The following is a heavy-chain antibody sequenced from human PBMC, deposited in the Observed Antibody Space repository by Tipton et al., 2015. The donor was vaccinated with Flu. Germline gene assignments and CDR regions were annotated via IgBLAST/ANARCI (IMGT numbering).Heavy chain of an antibody. Sequence: QSEAEVKKPGASVRISCTASGYTFTNYNMHWVRQAPGQGPEWMGIIYPRGGGTTYAQRFQGRVTLTRDKSTSTVYMELSSLRSEDTAFYYCARDRGFGAYTFDYWGQGTLVTVAS. CDR1: GYTFTNYN. J-gene: IGHJ4*02. CDR2: IYPRGGGT. D-gene: IGHD3-10*01. V-gene: IGHV1-46*01. CDR3: ARDRGFGAYTFDY.